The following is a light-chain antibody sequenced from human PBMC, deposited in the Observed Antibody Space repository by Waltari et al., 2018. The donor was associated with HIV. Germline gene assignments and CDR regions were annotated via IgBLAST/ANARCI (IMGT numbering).Light chain of an antibody. CDR1: SGSVASSHF. Sequence: VVTQEPSLTVSPGGTVSLSCASFSGSVASSHFPYWFQLKPGQAPRTLIYASEKRHPLTPGRFSGSLDGGRAILTLSGALEEDEAEYFCLLSYHGVRFFGGGTRLTV. V-gene: IGLV7-46*01. J-gene: IGLJ2*01. CDR3: LLSYHGVRF. CDR2: ASE.